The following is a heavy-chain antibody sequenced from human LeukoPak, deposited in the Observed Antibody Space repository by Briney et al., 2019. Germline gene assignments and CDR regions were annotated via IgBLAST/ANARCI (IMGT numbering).Heavy chain of an antibody. CDR1: GFTFSSYA. Sequence: PGGSLRLSCAASGFTFSSYAMSWVRQAPGKGLEWVSAISGSGGSTYYADSVKGRFTISRDNSKNTLYLQMNSLRAEDTAVYYCAKVPAAGWVINRKYYFDYWGQGTLVTVSS. V-gene: IGHV3-23*01. D-gene: IGHD6-13*01. CDR2: ISGSGGST. CDR3: AKVPAAGWVINRKYYFDY. J-gene: IGHJ4*02.